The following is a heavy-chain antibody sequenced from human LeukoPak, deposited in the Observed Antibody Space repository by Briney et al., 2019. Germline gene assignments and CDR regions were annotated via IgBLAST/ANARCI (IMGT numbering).Heavy chain of an antibody. V-gene: IGHV4-61*02. J-gene: IGHJ4*02. Sequence: SETLSLTCSVSGRSIISNNFYWNWIRQPAGKGLEWIGRIYTRGTTNYNPSFKSRVTISLDTSNNQFSLKLSSVTAADTAVYYCARGETVTTPFDYWGQGTLVTVSS. D-gene: IGHD4-17*01. CDR2: IYTRGTT. CDR1: GRSIISNNFY. CDR3: ARGETVTTPFDY.